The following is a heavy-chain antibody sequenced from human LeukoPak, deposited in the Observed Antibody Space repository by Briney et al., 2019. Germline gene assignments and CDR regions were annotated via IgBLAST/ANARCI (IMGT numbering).Heavy chain of an antibody. Sequence: ASVKVSCKASGYTFISFDINWVRQAPGQGLEWMGWMNPNSGNTGYAQKFQGRVTLTRDTSISTAYMELSNLRSEDTAVYYCARGPIFGSGSYFDYWAQGTLVTVSS. CDR3: ARGPIFGSGSYFDY. CDR1: GYTFISFD. D-gene: IGHD3-10*01. J-gene: IGHJ4*02. CDR2: MNPNSGNT. V-gene: IGHV1-8*02.